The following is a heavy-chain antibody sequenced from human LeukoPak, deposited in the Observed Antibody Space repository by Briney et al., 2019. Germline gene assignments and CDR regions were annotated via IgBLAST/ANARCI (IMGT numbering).Heavy chain of an antibody. CDR3: AREVGVDTAMVTYYFDY. CDR2: IYYSGST. V-gene: IGHV4-59*01. Sequence: PSETLSLTCTVSGGSISSYYWSWIRQPPGKGLEWIGYIYYSGSTNYNPSLKSRFTISVDTSKNQFSLKLSSVTAADTAVYYCAREVGVDTAMVTYYFDYWGQGTLVTVSS. D-gene: IGHD5-18*01. J-gene: IGHJ4*02. CDR1: GGSISSYY.